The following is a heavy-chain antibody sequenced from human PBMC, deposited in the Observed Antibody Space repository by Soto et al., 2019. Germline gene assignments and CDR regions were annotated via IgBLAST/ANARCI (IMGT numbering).Heavy chain of an antibody. J-gene: IGHJ4*02. D-gene: IGHD5-12*01. Sequence: ASVKVSCKASGYTFTSYAMHWVRQAPGQRLEWMGWINAGNGKTKYSQKFQGRVTITADESTSTAYMELSSLRAEDTAVYYCAKDRDIVATIFEHWGQGALVTVSS. CDR1: GYTFTSYA. CDR2: INAGNGKT. V-gene: IGHV1-3*01. CDR3: AKDRDIVATIFEH.